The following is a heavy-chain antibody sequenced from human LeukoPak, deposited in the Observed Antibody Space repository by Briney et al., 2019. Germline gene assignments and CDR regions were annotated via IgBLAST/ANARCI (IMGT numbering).Heavy chain of an antibody. J-gene: IGHJ4*02. D-gene: IGHD3-9*01. Sequence: ETLSLTCTVSGGSISSYYWTWVRQAPGKRLEWISVIYIGGSTYNADSVKGRFTISRDNSKNTLYLQMNSLRAEDTAIYYCARVLYSDILTGYWLDYWGQGTLVTVSS. CDR2: IYIGGST. CDR3: ARVLYSDILTGYWLDY. V-gene: IGHV3-66*01. CDR1: GGSISSYY.